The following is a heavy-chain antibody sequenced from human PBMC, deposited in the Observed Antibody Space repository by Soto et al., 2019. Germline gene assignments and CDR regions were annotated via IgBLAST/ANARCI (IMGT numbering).Heavy chain of an antibody. CDR1: GFPFSSYV. CDR3: AKDSNKYSSSLRGRYFDY. CDR2: ISGGGSNT. V-gene: IGHV3-23*01. D-gene: IGHD4-4*01. J-gene: IGHJ4*02. Sequence: EVQLLESGGGLVQRGGSLRLSCAASGFPFSSYVMSWVRQAPGKGLERVSGISGGGSNTFYADSVKGRFTISRHNSMNTLLLQMNSLGAEDTAVYYCAKDSNKYSSSLRGRYFDYWGQGIGVTVSS.